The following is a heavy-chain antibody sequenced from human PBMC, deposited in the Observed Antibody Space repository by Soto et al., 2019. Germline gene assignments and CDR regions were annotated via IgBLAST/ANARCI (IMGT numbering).Heavy chain of an antibody. CDR3: ARGRALNYDSTSYYAYFDY. V-gene: IGHV5-51*01. Sequence: GESLKISCKGSGNRFTRYWIGWVRQMPGKGLEWMGVIYLGDSDTRYSPSFQGQVTISADKSINTAYLQWSSLKASDTAMYYCARGRALNYDSTSYYAYFDYWGQGTLVTISS. J-gene: IGHJ4*02. CDR2: IYLGDSDT. CDR1: GNRFTRYW. D-gene: IGHD3-22*01.